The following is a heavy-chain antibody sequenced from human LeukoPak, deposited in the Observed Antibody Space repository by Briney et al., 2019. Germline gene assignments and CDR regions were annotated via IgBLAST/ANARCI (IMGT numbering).Heavy chain of an antibody. Sequence: SETLSLTCTVSGGSISSSSYYWGWIRQPPGKGLEWIGSIYYSGSTYYNPSLKSRVTISVDTSKNQFSLKLSSVTAADTAVYYCARLSGSYDSSGYYSDYWGQGTLVTVSS. CDR1: GGSISSSSYY. J-gene: IGHJ4*02. D-gene: IGHD3-22*01. CDR2: IYYSGST. CDR3: ARLSGSYDSSGYYSDY. V-gene: IGHV4-39*01.